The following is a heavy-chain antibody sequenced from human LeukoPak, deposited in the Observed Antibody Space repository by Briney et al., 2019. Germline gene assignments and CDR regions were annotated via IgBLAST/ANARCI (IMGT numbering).Heavy chain of an antibody. CDR2: IYNSGST. V-gene: IGHV4-59*08. CDR3: ARRSPTGAPDY. J-gene: IGHJ4*02. D-gene: IGHD1-1*01. Sequence: ASETLSLTCTVSGGSISSFYWNWIRQPPGKGLEWIGYIYNSGSTNYNPSLKSRVTISVDTSKNQFSLKLSSVTAADTAVYYCARRSPTGAPDYWGQGALVTVSS. CDR1: GGSISSFY.